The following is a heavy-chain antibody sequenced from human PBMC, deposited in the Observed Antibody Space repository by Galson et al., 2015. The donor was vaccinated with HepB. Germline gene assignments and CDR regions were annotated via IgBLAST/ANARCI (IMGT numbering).Heavy chain of an antibody. Sequence: SLRLSCAASGFTLSSYAMHWVRRAPGKGLEWVAVISYDGSNKYYADSVKGRFTISRDNSKNTLYLQMNSLRAEDTAVYYCARGYDSSGYYYFDYWGQGTLVTVSS. D-gene: IGHD3-22*01. J-gene: IGHJ4*02. CDR2: ISYDGSNK. CDR3: ARGYDSSGYYYFDY. CDR1: GFTLSSYA. V-gene: IGHV3-30*04.